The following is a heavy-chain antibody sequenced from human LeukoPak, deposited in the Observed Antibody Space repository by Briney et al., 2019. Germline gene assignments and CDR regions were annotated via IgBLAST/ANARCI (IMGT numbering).Heavy chain of an antibody. CDR3: ARRYYYNSSGYYLYYFDY. CDR2: IYYSGST. Sequence: PSQTLSLTCTVSGGSISSGDYYWSWIRQPPGRGLVWIGYIYYSGSTYYNPSLKSRVTISVDTSKNQFSLKLSSVTAADTAVYYCARRYYYNSSGYYLYYFDYWGQGTLVTVSS. CDR1: GGSISSGDYY. V-gene: IGHV4-30-4*08. D-gene: IGHD3-22*01. J-gene: IGHJ4*02.